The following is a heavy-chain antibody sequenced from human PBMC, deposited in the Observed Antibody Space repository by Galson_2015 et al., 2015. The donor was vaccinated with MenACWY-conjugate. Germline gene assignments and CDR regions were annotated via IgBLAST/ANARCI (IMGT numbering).Heavy chain of an antibody. Sequence: CAISGDSVSTNSAAWYWIRQSPSRGLEWLGRTYYTSKAFNDYAESLNGRININVATSRNHFSLQLNSETLDDTALYYCSRGVGEGYSSNFDVWGQGTVVTVSS. D-gene: IGHD5-24*01. CDR1: GDSVSTNSAA. CDR3: SRGVGEGYSSNFDV. V-gene: IGHV6-1*01. CDR2: TYYTSKAFN. J-gene: IGHJ4*02.